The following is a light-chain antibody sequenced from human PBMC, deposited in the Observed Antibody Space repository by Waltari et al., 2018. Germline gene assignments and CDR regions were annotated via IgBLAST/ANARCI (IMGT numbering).Light chain of an antibody. CDR3: TSFTSSATWV. Sequence: QSALTQPASVSGSPGQSITISCTGTSSDIGAYKHVSWYQQHPGKAPKLMIYEVSNRPSGVCNRFSGSKSGNTASLTISGLQADDESHYYCTSFTSSATWVFGGGTKVTVL. J-gene: IGLJ3*02. CDR2: EVS. CDR1: SSDIGAYKH. V-gene: IGLV2-14*01.